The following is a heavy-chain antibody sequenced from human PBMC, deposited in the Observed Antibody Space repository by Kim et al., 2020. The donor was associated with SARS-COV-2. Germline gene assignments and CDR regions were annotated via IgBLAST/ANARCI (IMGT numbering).Heavy chain of an antibody. J-gene: IGHJ4*02. D-gene: IGHD4-17*01. CDR2: ISSSSSYI. Sequence: GGSLRLSCAASGFTFSSYSMNWVRQAPGKGLEWVSSISSSSSYIYYADSVKGRFTISRDNAKNSLYLQMNSLRAEDTAVYYCARDTRNGDLIDYWGQGTLVTVSS. CDR1: GFTFSSYS. CDR3: ARDTRNGDLIDY. V-gene: IGHV3-21*01.